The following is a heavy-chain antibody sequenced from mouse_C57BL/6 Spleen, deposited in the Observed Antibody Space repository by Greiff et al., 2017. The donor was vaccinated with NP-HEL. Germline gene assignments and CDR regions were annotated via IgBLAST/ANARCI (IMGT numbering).Heavy chain of an antibody. J-gene: IGHJ4*01. Sequence: QLQQSGAELVRPGASVTLSCKASGYTFTDYEMHWVKQTPVHGLEWIGAIDPETGGTAYNQTFKGKAILTADKSSSTAYMELRSLTSEDSAVYYCTRDTTVASYAMDYWGQGTSVTVSS. CDR3: TRDTTVASYAMDY. V-gene: IGHV1-15*01. D-gene: IGHD1-1*01. CDR2: IDPETGGT. CDR1: GYTFTDYE.